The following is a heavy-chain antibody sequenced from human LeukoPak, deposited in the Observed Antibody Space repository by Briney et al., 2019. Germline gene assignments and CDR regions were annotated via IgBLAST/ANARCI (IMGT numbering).Heavy chain of an antibody. CDR3: ARQLGHSSAYYFDY. Sequence: SETLSLTCSVSGGSINSTSYYWGWIRQPPGKGLEYIGTIYYSESTYYNPSLKSRVTISVDTSKDQFSLRLSSVTATDTAVYYCARQLGHSSAYYFDYWGQGTLVTVSS. J-gene: IGHJ4*02. D-gene: IGHD7-27*01. CDR1: GGSINSTSYY. V-gene: IGHV4-39*01. CDR2: IYYSEST.